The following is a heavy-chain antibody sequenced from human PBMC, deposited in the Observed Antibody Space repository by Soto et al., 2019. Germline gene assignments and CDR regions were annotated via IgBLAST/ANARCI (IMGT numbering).Heavy chain of an antibody. CDR3: ARGGDRFDGMDV. CDR1: GFGFNGYD. D-gene: IGHD3-16*01. CDR2: ISTAGDT. J-gene: IGHJ6*02. V-gene: IGHV3-13*01. Sequence: EVQLVESGGGLVQPGGSLRLSCAASGFGFNGYDMHWVRQAPGKNLEWVAAISTAGDTYYLGSVKGRFTISREDAKNSLSLQMNSLRVGDTAVYYCARGGDRFDGMDVWGQGTTVTVS.